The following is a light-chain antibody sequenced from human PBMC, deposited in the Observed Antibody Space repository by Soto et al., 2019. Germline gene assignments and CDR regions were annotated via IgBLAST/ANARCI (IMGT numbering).Light chain of an antibody. CDR3: ATWDDSLSGWV. CDR1: SSNIGAGYD. V-gene: IGLV1-47*01. Sequence: QSVLTQPPSVSGAPGQRVTISCTGSSSNIGAGYDVHWYQQLPGTAPKLLIYKNNQRPSGVPDRFSGSKSGTSASLAISGLRSEDEADYSCATWDDSLSGWVFGGGTKLTVL. J-gene: IGLJ3*02. CDR2: KNN.